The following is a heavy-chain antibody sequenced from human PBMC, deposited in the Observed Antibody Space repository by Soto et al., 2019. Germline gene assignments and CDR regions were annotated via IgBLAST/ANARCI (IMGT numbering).Heavy chain of an antibody. J-gene: IGHJ4*02. CDR2: IFHGGST. CDR3: ARPHYDSNTFYSYFDY. V-gene: IGHV4-34*12. Sequence: QVQLQQWGARLLKPSETLSLTCAVYGGSFSGYYWSWIRQPPGKGLEWIGEIFHGGSTIYSPSLKSRVTISVDTSKNQFSLELSSVTAADTAVYYCARPHYDSNTFYSYFDYWGQGTLVTVSS. CDR1: GGSFSGYY. D-gene: IGHD3-22*01.